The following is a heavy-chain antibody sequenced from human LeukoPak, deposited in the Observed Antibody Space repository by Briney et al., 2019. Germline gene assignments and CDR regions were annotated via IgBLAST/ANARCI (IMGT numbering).Heavy chain of an antibody. CDR3: ARRREYDILTSEAFDI. J-gene: IGHJ3*02. CDR2: IKQDGSEK. CDR1: GFTFSSYA. D-gene: IGHD3-9*01. V-gene: IGHV3-7*01. Sequence: GGSLRLSCAASGFTFSSYAMSWVRQAPGKGLEWVANIKQDGSEKYYVDSVKGRFTISRDNAKNSLYLQMNSLRAEDTAVYYCARRREYDILTSEAFDIWGQGTMVTVSP.